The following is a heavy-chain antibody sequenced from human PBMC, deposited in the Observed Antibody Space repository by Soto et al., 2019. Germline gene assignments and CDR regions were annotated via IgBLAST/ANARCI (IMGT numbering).Heavy chain of an antibody. V-gene: IGHV3-30-3*01. Sequence: QVQLVESGGGVLQPGRSLRLSCAASGFTFSSFAMHWVRQAPGKGLEWVAFISYDGSNTYYAASVKGRVTISRDNSKKTVYLEINSLRAEDTAVYHCAKDLTLGIVGAWGHYFEYWGQGTRVTVSS. CDR1: GFTFSSFA. J-gene: IGHJ4*02. CDR2: ISYDGSNT. CDR3: AKDLTLGIVGAWGHYFEY. D-gene: IGHD1-26*01.